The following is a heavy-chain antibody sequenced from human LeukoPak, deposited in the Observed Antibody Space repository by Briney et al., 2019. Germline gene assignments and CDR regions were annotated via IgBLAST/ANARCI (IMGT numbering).Heavy chain of an antibody. V-gene: IGHV1-8*01. CDR2: MSPHSGNT. D-gene: IGHD3-16*01. J-gene: IGHJ4*02. Sequence: ASVKVSCKASGYTFTNYDISWVRQATGQGLEWMGWMSPHSGNTGYGQKFQGRVTMTRKTSISTVYMELSSLRSEDTAVYYCARDNDSRDPPHFDYWGQGTLVTVSS. CDR3: ARDNDSRDPPHFDY. CDR1: GYTFTNYD.